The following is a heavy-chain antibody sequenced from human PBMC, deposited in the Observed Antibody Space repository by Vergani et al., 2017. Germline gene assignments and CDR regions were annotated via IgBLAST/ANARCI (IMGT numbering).Heavy chain of an antibody. CDR2: IYYSGST. Sequence: QVQLQESGTGLVKPSETLSLTCTVSGGSISSYYWSWIRQPPGKGLEWIGYIYYSGSTNYNPSLKSRGTISVDTSKNQFSLKLSSVTAADTAVYYCARRGYSYGHTHFDYWGQGTLVTVSS. V-gene: IGHV4-59*01. D-gene: IGHD5-18*01. CDR1: GGSISSYY. CDR3: ARRGYSYGHTHFDY. J-gene: IGHJ4*02.